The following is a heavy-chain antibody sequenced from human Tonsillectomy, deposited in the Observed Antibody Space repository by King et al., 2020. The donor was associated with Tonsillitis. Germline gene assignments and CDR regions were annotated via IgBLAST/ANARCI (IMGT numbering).Heavy chain of an antibody. J-gene: IGHJ4*02. CDR1: GGSISSYY. D-gene: IGHD3-22*01. V-gene: IGHV4-59*12. CDR3: SRHFYVSSGSHFDY. CDR2: FYYSGST. Sequence: VQLQESGPGLVKPSETLSLTCTVSGGSISSYYWSWIRQPPGKGLEWIGYFYYSGSTNYNPSLKSRVTISVDTSKNQFSLKLSSVTAADTAVYYCSRHFYVSSGSHFDYWGQGTLVTVSS.